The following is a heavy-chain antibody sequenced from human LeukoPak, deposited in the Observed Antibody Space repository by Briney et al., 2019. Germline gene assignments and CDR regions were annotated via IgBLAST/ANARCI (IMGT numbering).Heavy chain of an antibody. Sequence: SETLSLTCTVSGVSIRSSYWSWVRQPPGKRLEWIGYIFYSGSTTYNPSLSGRVIMSLDTSNNQFSLKLNSVTAADTAVYYCARGSYSSNWYYFDYWGQGTLVTVSS. CDR3: ARGSYSSNWYYFDY. CDR1: GVSIRSSY. D-gene: IGHD6-13*01. CDR2: IFYSGST. J-gene: IGHJ4*02. V-gene: IGHV4-59*12.